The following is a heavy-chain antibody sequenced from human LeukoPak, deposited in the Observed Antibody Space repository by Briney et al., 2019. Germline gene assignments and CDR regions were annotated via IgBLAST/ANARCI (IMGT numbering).Heavy chain of an antibody. V-gene: IGHV3-74*01. D-gene: IGHD6-19*01. CDR1: TFTCYY. J-gene: IGHJ4*02. Sequence: GGSLRFKAAAYTFTCYYMHWVRLRQAPGKGLVWVSRINSDGSTTSYADSVKGRFTISRDDAKNTLYLQMNSLRAEDRPVFSWGRDKYTSAWYWGEGTLVTVS. CDR3: GRDKYTSAWY. CDR2: INSDGSTT.